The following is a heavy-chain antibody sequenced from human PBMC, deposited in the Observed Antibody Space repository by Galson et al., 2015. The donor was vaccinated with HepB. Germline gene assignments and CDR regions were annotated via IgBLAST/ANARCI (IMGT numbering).Heavy chain of an antibody. CDR1: GGTISSSH. CDR3: ARTPLLRVREIKVRYFDY. J-gene: IGHJ4*02. D-gene: IGHD3-10*01. CDR2: IAYTGST. Sequence: ASLSLTCSVSGGTISSSHWSWIRQPPGTGLEWIGYIAYTGSTTYNPSLKSRVTLSVAASKNRFSLKLSSVSAADTAVYYCARTPLLRVREIKVRYFDYWGQGTLVTVSS. V-gene: IGHV4-59*12.